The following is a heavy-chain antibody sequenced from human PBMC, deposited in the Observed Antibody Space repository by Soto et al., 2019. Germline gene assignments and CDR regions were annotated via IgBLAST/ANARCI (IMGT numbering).Heavy chain of an antibody. CDR2: IHAGNGNT. CDR1: GYTFSSYA. D-gene: IGHD3-22*01. J-gene: IGHJ4*02. CDR3: ARHSGGYLYYFDY. V-gene: IGHV1-3*01. Sequence: ASVKVSCKASGYTFSSYAIHWVRQAPGQGLEWMGWIHAGNGNTKYSQSFQGRVTISRDTSATTAYMELSSVTAADTAVYYCARHSGGYLYYFDYWGQGTLVTVSS.